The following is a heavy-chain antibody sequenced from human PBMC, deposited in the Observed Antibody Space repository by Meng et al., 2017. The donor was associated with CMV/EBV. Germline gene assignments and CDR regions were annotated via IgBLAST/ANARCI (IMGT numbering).Heavy chain of an antibody. J-gene: IGHJ6*02. V-gene: IGHV3-21*01. CDR3: ARDPGRGRVIKYYYYYGMDV. D-gene: IGHD3-16*02. CDR1: GFTFSSYS. CDR2: ISSSSSYI. Sequence: GESLKISCAASGFTFSSYSMNWVRQAPGKGLEWVSSISSSSSYIYYADSVKGRFTISRDNAKNSLYLQMNSLRAEDTAVYYCARDPGRGRVIKYYYYYGMDVWGQGTTVTVSS.